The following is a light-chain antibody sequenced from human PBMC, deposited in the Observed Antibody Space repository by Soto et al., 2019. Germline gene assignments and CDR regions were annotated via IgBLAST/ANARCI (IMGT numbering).Light chain of an antibody. CDR2: AAS. Sequence: DIQMTQSPTSLSSSVGDRVTITCRASQDIRNFVAWYQQKPGKAPKLLIYAASTLQSGVPTRFSGSGSGTVFTLTINSLQPEDVATYSCQKYSSGPVFGPGTKVEIK. CDR1: QDIRNF. CDR3: QKYSSGPV. V-gene: IGKV1-27*01. J-gene: IGKJ3*01.